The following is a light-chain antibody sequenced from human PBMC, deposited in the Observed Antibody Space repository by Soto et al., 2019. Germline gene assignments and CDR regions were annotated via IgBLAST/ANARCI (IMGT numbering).Light chain of an antibody. CDR2: DVG. CDR3: CSYTSSTIYV. J-gene: IGLJ1*01. CDR1: SSDVGGYNY. V-gene: IGLV2-14*03. Sequence: QSALTQPASVSGSPGQSITISCTGTSSDVGGYNYVSWYQQHPDKAPKLMIYDVGNRPSGVSNRFSGSKSGNTASLTISGLQAEDEADYYCCSYTSSTIYVFGTGTQLTVL.